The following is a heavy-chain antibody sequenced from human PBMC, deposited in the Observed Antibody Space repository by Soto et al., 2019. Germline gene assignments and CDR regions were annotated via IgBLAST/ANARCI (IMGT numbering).Heavy chain of an antibody. CDR2: IYYSGST. Sequence: PSETLSLTCTVSGGSISSYYWSWIRQPPGKGLEWIGYIYYSGSTNYNPSLKSRVTISVDTSKNQFSLKLSSVTAADTAVYYCARDRQLVRGDHWFDPWGQGTLVTVSS. V-gene: IGHV4-59*01. J-gene: IGHJ5*02. D-gene: IGHD6-13*01. CDR1: GGSISSYY. CDR3: ARDRQLVRGDHWFDP.